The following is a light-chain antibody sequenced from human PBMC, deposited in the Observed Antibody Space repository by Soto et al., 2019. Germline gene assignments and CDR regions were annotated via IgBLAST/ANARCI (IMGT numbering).Light chain of an antibody. Sequence: DSQMTQSASSVSASVGDRVNMTCRASRSISRYLSWYQQKPGKAPNLLIYAASSLQSGVPSRFSGAGSGTDFTLTIGNLHPEDFAIYYCKQSYSTQRTFGQGTKVDIK. CDR1: RSISRY. CDR2: AAS. J-gene: IGKJ1*01. CDR3: KQSYSTQRT. V-gene: IGKV1-39*01.